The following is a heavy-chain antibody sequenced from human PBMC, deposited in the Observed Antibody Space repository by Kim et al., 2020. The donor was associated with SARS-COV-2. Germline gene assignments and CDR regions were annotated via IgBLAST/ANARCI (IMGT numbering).Heavy chain of an antibody. D-gene: IGHD3-9*01. CDR2: INHSGST. J-gene: IGHJ6*02. Sequence: SETLSLTCAVYGGSFSGYYWSWIRQPPGKGLEWIGEINHSGSTNYNPSLKSRVTISVDTSKNQFSLKLSSVTAADTAVYYCARGLRYYDILTGPRPYGMDVWGQGTTVTVSS. CDR1: GGSFSGYY. V-gene: IGHV4-34*01. CDR3: ARGLRYYDILTGPRPYGMDV.